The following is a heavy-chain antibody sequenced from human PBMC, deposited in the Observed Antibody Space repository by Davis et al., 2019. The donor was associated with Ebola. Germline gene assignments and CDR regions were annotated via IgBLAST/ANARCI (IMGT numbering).Heavy chain of an antibody. D-gene: IGHD2-2*03. Sequence: GESLKISCAASGFTFSSYAMHWVRQAPGKGLEWVAVISYDGSNKYYADSMKGRFTISRDNSKNTLYLQMNSLRAEDTAVFYCARDLDSGTYENDAFDMWGQGTMVTVSS. CDR3: ARDLDSGTYENDAFDM. CDR1: GFTFSSYA. J-gene: IGHJ3*02. CDR2: ISYDGSNK. V-gene: IGHV3-30-3*01.